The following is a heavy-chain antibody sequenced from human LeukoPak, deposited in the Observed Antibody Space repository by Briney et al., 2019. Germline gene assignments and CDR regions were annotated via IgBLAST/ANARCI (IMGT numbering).Heavy chain of an antibody. CDR3: ARAPFYDILTPGAFDI. J-gene: IGHJ3*02. CDR1: GFTFSDHY. Sequence: PGGSLRLSCAASGFTFSDHYMDWVRQAPGKGLEWVGRTRNKANSYTTEYAASVKGRFTISRDDSKNSLYLQMNSLKTEDTAVYYCARAPFYDILTPGAFDIWGQGTMVTVSS. CDR2: TRNKANSYTT. V-gene: IGHV3-72*01. D-gene: IGHD3-9*01.